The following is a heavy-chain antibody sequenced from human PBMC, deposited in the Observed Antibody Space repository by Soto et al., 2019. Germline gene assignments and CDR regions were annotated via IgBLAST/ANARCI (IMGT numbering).Heavy chain of an antibody. CDR3: ARVSPPSTTDAFDI. J-gene: IGHJ3*02. CDR2: IYYSGST. Sequence: QVQLQESGPGLVKPSQTLSLTCTVSGGSISSGGYYWSWIRQHPGKGLEWIGYIYYSGSTYYNPSLKSRVTISVDTSKNQFSLKLSSVTAADTAVYYCARVSPPSTTDAFDIWGQGTMVTVSS. CDR1: GGSISSGGYY. V-gene: IGHV4-31*03.